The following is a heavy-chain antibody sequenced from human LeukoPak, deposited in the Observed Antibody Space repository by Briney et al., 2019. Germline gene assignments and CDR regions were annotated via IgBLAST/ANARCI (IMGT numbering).Heavy chain of an antibody. J-gene: IGHJ4*02. D-gene: IGHD3-10*01. CDR3: AKSLIRTGEGSYLPRYYFDY. V-gene: IGHV3-23*01. Sequence: GSLRLSCAASGFTFSSYAMSWVRQAPGKGLEWVSAISGSGGSTYYADSVKGRFTISRDDSKNTLYLQMNSLRAEDTAVYYCAKSLIRTGEGSYLPRYYFDYWGQGTLVTVSS. CDR1: GFTFSSYA. CDR2: ISGSGGST.